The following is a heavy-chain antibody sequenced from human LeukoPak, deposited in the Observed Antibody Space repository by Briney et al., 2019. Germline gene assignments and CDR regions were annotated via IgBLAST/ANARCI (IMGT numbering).Heavy chain of an antibody. D-gene: IGHD3-9*01. CDR2: VNREGTTT. J-gene: IGHJ4*02. CDR3: ARDLDWTLFDY. V-gene: IGHV3-74*03. CDR1: GFTFNTYW. Sequence: PGGSLRLSCAASGFTFNTYWMHWVRQAPGKGLVWVARVNREGTTTTYADSVKGRFTISRDNAKNTLYLQMNNLRAEDTAVYYCARDLDWTLFDYWGQGTLVTVSS.